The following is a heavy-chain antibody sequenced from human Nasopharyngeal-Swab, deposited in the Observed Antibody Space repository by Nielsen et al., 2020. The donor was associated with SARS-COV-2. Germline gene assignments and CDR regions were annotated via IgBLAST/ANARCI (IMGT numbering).Heavy chain of an antibody. J-gene: IGHJ4*02. D-gene: IGHD3-3*01. Sequence: GRSLRLSCAASGFTFDDYGMHWVRQAPGKGLEWVSGISWDGLTIGYADSVKGRFTISRDNAKNSLYLQMNSLRVEDMAFYYCAKATNARYDFWSGSFDYWGQGTLVTVSS. CDR2: ISWDGLTI. CDR1: GFTFDDYG. V-gene: IGHV3-9*03. CDR3: AKATNARYDFWSGSFDY.